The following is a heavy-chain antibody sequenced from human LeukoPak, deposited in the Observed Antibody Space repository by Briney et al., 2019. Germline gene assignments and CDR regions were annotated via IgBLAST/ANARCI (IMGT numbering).Heavy chain of an antibody. D-gene: IGHD3-3*01. J-gene: IGHJ2*01. CDR1: GFTFGSYS. Sequence: PGGSLRLSCAASGFTFGSYSMNWVRQAPGKGLEWDSSISSSSSYIYYADSVKGRFTISRDNAKNSLYLQMNSLRAEDTAVYYCARGSRITIFGVIRHWYFDLWGRGTLVTVSS. V-gene: IGHV3-21*01. CDR3: ARGSRITIFGVIRHWYFDL. CDR2: ISSSSSYI.